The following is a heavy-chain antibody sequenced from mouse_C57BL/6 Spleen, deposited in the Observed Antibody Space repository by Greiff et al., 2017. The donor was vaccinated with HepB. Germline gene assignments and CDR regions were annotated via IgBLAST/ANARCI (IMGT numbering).Heavy chain of an antibody. CDR2: IDPETGGT. V-gene: IGHV1-15*01. J-gene: IGHJ4*01. CDR3: TRGFSTSGVPYAMDY. Sequence: QVQLQQSGAELVRPGASVTLSCKASGYTFTDYEMHWVKQTPVHGLEWIGAIDPETGGTTYNQKFKGKAILTADKSSSTAYMELRSLTSEDSAVYYCTRGFSTSGVPYAMDYWGQGTSVTVSS. CDR1: GYTFTDYE. D-gene: IGHD5-1*01.